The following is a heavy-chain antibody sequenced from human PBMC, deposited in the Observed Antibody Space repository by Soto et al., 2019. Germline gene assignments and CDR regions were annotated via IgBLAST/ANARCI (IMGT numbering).Heavy chain of an antibody. Sequence: GGSLRLSCAASGFTFSSYSMNWVRQAPGKGLEWVSSISSSSSYIYYADSVKGRFTISRDNAKNSLYLQMNSLRAEDTAVYYCARVQPGSNRYYYYMDVWGKGTTVTVSS. D-gene: IGHD3-10*01. CDR1: GFTFSSYS. CDR2: ISSSSSYI. J-gene: IGHJ6*03. CDR3: ARVQPGSNRYYYYMDV. V-gene: IGHV3-21*01.